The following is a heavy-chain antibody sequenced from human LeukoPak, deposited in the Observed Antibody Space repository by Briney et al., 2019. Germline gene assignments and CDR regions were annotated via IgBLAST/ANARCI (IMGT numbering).Heavy chain of an antibody. D-gene: IGHD6-19*01. Sequence: GGSLRLSCAVSGFSFSDSSIHWVRQASGKGLEWVGHIRSKANSYATAYAASVKGRFTISRDDSKNTAYLYMSSLKTEDTAVCYCTRRVGQWLSRFDYWGQGTLVTVSS. CDR1: GFSFSDSS. J-gene: IGHJ4*02. CDR3: TRRVGQWLSRFDY. CDR2: IRSKANSYAT. V-gene: IGHV3-73*01.